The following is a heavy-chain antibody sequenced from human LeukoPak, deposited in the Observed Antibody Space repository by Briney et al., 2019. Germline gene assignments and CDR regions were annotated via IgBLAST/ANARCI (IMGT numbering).Heavy chain of an antibody. D-gene: IGHD3-10*01. CDR2: ISYDGSNK. V-gene: IGHV3-30*04. Sequence: GGSLRLSCAASGFTSSSYAMHWVRQAPGKGLEWVAVISYDGSNKYYADSVKGRFTISRDNSKNTLYLQMNSLRAEDTAVYYCARATEMVRGVTLGGFHYWGQGTLVTVSS. CDR3: ARATEMVRGVTLGGFHY. J-gene: IGHJ4*02. CDR1: GFTSSSYA.